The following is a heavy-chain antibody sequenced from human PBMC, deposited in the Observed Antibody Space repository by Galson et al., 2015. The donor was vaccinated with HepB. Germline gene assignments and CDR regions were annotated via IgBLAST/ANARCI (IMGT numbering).Heavy chain of an antibody. J-gene: IGHJ4*02. V-gene: IGHV3-13*04. CDR2: IGTAGDT. CDR1: GFTFSSYD. Sequence: SLRLSCAASGFTFSSYDMHWVRQATGKGLEWVSAIGTAGDTYYPGSVKGRFTISGENAKNSLYPQMNSLRAGDTAVYYCARANPEYGGYLDYWGQGTLVTVSS. CDR3: ARANPEYGGYLDY. D-gene: IGHD4/OR15-4a*01.